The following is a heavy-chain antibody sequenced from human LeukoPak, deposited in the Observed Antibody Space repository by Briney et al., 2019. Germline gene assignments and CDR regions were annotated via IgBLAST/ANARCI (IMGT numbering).Heavy chain of an antibody. CDR3: AKEEEYYFDY. CDR1: GFTFSSYG. V-gene: IGHV3-30*18. Sequence: GRSLRLSCAASGFTFSSYGMHWVRQAPGKGLEWVAVISYDGSNKYYADSVKGRFTISRDNSKNTLYLQMNSLRAEDTAVYYCAKEEEYYFDYWGQGTLVTVSS. CDR2: ISYDGSNK. J-gene: IGHJ4*02. D-gene: IGHD3-10*01.